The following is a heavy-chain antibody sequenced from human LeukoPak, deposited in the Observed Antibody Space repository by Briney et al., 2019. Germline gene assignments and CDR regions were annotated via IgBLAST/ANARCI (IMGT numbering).Heavy chain of an antibody. J-gene: IGHJ4*02. Sequence: SETLSLTCAVYGGSFSGYYWSWIRQPPGKGLEWIGEINHSGGTNYNPSLKSRVTISVDTSKNQFSLKLSSVTAADTAVYYCARLSVGYCSSTSCYSADYWGQGTLVTVSS. CDR2: INHSGGT. CDR3: ARLSVGYCSSTSCYSADY. CDR1: GGSFSGYY. D-gene: IGHD2-2*01. V-gene: IGHV4-34*01.